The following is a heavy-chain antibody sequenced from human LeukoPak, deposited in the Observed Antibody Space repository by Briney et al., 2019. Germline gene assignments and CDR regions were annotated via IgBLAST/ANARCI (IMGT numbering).Heavy chain of an antibody. V-gene: IGHV1-18*01. Sequence: ASVKVSCKASGYTFTSYGISWVRQAPGQGLEWMGGISAYNGNANYAQKLQGRVTMTTDTSTSTAYMELSSLRSEDPAVYYCAHLPNGHDDYGDYRLAYYFDYWGQGTLVTVSS. CDR1: GYTFTSYG. J-gene: IGHJ4*02. D-gene: IGHD4-17*01. CDR3: AHLPNGHDDYGDYRLAYYFDY. CDR2: ISAYNGNA.